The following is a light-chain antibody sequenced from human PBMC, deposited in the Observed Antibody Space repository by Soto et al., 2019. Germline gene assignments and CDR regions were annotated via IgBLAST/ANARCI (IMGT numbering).Light chain of an antibody. CDR1: QNVNDY. CDR2: DAS. J-gene: IGKJ1*01. CDR3: QQYSSHRT. Sequence: DIQMTQTPSTLSASVGDSVTINCRASQNVNDYLAWYQQKPGNSPKVLIYDASTLERGVPSRFSGSGSGTEFTLTISGLQADDFATYYCQQYSSHRTFGQGTKVEVK. V-gene: IGKV1-5*01.